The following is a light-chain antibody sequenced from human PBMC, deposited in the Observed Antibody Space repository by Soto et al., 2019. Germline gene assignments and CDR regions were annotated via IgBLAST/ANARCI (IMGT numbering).Light chain of an antibody. Sequence: ETVLTQSPATLSMSPGERANLSCRASQSVSNYLAWYQQKPGQAPRLLIYDASNRATGIPARFSGSRSGRDFTLTISSLEPEDFAVYYYQQRSTWPGTFGQGTKLEIK. J-gene: IGKJ2*01. V-gene: IGKV3-11*02. CDR1: QSVSNY. CDR2: DAS. CDR3: QQRSTWPGT.